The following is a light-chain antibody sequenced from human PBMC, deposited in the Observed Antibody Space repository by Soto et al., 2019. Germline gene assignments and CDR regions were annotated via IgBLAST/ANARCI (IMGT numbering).Light chain of an antibody. CDR3: QQYYRTPPTT. V-gene: IGKV4-1*01. CDR1: QSVLYSSNNKNY. J-gene: IGKJ1*01. Sequence: DIVMTQSPDSLAVSLGERATINCKSSQSVLYSSNNKNYLAWYQQKPGQPPKLLIYWASTRESGVPDRFSGSGSGTDFTLTISSLQAEDVAVYYCQQYYRTPPTTFGQGTKVEIK. CDR2: WAS.